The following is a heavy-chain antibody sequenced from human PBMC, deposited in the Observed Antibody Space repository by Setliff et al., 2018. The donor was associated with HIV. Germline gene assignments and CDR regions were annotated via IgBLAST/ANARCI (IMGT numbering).Heavy chain of an antibody. D-gene: IGHD1-26*01. CDR1: GFTFSSSG. V-gene: IGHV3-48*04. CDR2: ISGSSTTI. CDR3: ARDQWVGATADYYYYMDV. J-gene: IGHJ6*03. Sequence: ESLKISCAASGFTFSSSGMTWVRQAPGKGLEWVSYISGSSTTIYYADSVKGRFTISRDNAKNSLSLQMNTLRAEDTAVYYCARDQWVGATADYYYYMDVWGKGTTVTVSS.